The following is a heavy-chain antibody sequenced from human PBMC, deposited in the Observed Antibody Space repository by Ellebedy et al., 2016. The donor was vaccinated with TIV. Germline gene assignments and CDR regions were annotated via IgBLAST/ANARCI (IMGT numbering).Heavy chain of an antibody. CDR1: GFTFSRYW. D-gene: IGHD6-19*01. Sequence: GGSLRLSCAASGFTFSRYWMNWVRQAPGKGLEWVANIKQDGSEKYYVDSVKGRFTISRGNAKNSLYLQMNSLRAEDTAVYFCARLDAIIAVKSLDYWGQGTLVTVSS. J-gene: IGHJ4*02. CDR3: ARLDAIIAVKSLDY. V-gene: IGHV3-7*03. CDR2: IKQDGSEK.